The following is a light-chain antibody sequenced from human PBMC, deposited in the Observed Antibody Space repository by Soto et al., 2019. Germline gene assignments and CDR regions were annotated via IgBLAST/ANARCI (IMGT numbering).Light chain of an antibody. V-gene: IGKV3-20*01. CDR3: QQFGNSRYT. CDR1: QSLNSDY. CDR2: GAS. Sequence: EIVLTQSPGTLSLSPGDTATLSCRASQSLNSDYLAWYQQIPGQAPRVLIYGASTRAAGIPDRFSGSGSGTDFTLTITRLEPEDFAVYYCQQFGNSRYTFGQGTKLEIK. J-gene: IGKJ2*01.